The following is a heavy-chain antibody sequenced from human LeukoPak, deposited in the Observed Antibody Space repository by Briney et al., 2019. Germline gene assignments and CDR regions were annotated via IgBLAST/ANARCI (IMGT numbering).Heavy chain of an antibody. D-gene: IGHD3-10*01. Sequence: GGSLRLSCAASGFTFSNNAMTWVRQAPGTGLEWVSTISGFGDSTYYADSVKGRFTISRDNSKNTLYLQMNSLRAEDTAVYYWANAGKPKGGVFDFGGKGKMATVS. V-gene: IGHV3-23*01. J-gene: IGHJ3*01. CDR2: ISGFGDST. CDR3: ANAGKPKGGVFDF. CDR1: GFTFSNNA.